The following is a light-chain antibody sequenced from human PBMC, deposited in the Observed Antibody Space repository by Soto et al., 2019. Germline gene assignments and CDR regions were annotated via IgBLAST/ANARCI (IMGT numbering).Light chain of an antibody. Sequence: QSALTQPSPLSGSPGQSVTIPCTGNNIDVGSYNLVSWYQQHPGKAPKLIIYEVSKRPSGVSNRFSGSKSGNTASLTISGLQAEDEADYYCCSYAGSDTGFGTGTKVTVL. V-gene: IGLV2-23*02. CDR2: EVS. CDR1: NIDVGSYNL. CDR3: CSYAGSDTG. J-gene: IGLJ1*01.